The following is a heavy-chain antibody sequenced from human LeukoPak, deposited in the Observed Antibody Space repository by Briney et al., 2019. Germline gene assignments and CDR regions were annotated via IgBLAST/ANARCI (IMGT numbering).Heavy chain of an antibody. V-gene: IGHV1-2*02. Sequence: ASVKVSCKASGYTFTGYYFHWVRQAPGQGLEWMGWINPNTAGTNYAQKFQGRVTMTRDTSISTAYMELSRLRSDDTAVYYCARGGKTYYDILTGYHTNYYYYYGMDVWGQGTTVTVSS. CDR2: INPNTAGT. CDR3: ARGGKTYYDILTGYHTNYYYYYGMDV. J-gene: IGHJ6*02. CDR1: GYTFTGYY. D-gene: IGHD3-9*01.